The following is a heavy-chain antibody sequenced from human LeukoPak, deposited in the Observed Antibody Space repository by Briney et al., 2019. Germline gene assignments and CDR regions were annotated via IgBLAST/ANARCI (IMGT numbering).Heavy chain of an antibody. V-gene: IGHV3-74*01. Sequence: GGSLRLSCAASGFTFSSHWMHWVRQAPGKGLVWVSRINSDGSTTTYADSVKGRFTISRDNANNTLYLQMSSLRAEDTAVYYCARERDRGSYRDDYWGQGTLVTVS. CDR2: INSDGSTT. D-gene: IGHD1-26*01. CDR1: GFTFSSHW. J-gene: IGHJ4*02. CDR3: ARERDRGSYRDDY.